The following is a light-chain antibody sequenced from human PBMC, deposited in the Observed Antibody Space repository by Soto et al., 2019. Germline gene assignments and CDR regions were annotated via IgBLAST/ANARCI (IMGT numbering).Light chain of an antibody. CDR3: CSYAGSSTFLYV. CDR1: SSDVGSYNL. V-gene: IGLV2-23*02. Sequence: QSVLTQPASMSGSPGQSITISCTGTSSDVGSYNLVSWYQQHPGKAPKLMIYEVSKRPSGVSNRFSGSKSGNRASLTISGLQAEDEADYYCCSYAGSSTFLYVFGTGTKLTVL. J-gene: IGLJ1*01. CDR2: EVS.